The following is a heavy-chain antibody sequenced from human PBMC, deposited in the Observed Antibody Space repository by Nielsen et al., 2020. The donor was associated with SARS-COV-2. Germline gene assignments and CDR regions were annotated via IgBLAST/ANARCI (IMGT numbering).Heavy chain of an antibody. Sequence: GESLKISCAASGFTFSDAWMSWVRQAPGKGLEWVGRIKSRSDGGTVDYAAPVKGRFTISRDDSKDTTHLQMSSLKTEDTAVYYCTTDLAYCGGDCLWVQPLFDYWGQGALVIVSS. J-gene: IGHJ4*02. CDR2: IKSRSDGGTV. V-gene: IGHV3-15*01. CDR3: TTDLAYCGGDCLWVQPLFDY. D-gene: IGHD2-21*02. CDR1: GFTFSDAW.